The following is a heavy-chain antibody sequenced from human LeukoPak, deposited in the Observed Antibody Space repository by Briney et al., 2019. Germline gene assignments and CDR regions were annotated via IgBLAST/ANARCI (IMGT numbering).Heavy chain of an antibody. CDR3: AREGAAYDSSGYNIGDYFDY. D-gene: IGHD3-22*01. Sequence: SETLSLTCTVSGGSISSYYWNWIRQPPGKGLEWIGYIYSSGGTNYNPSLKSRVTISVDTSKNQFSLKLSSVTAADTAVYYCAREGAAYDSSGYNIGDYFDYWGQGTLVTVSS. CDR2: IYSSGGT. CDR1: GGSISSYY. V-gene: IGHV4-59*01. J-gene: IGHJ4*02.